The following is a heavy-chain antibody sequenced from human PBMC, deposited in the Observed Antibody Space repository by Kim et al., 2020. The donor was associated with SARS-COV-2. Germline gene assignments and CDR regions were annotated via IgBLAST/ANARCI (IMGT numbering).Heavy chain of an antibody. V-gene: IGHV3-33*06. Sequence: ADSVKGRFTISRDNSKNTLYLQMNSLRAEDTAVYYCAKDLVAAAGGAQHWGQGTLVTVSS. J-gene: IGHJ1*01. CDR3: AKDLVAAAGGAQH. D-gene: IGHD6-13*01.